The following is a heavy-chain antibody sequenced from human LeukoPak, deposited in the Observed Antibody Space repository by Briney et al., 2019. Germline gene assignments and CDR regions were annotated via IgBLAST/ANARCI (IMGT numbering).Heavy chain of an antibody. J-gene: IGHJ4*02. CDR1: GFTFSSYA. Sequence: GGSLRLSCAASGFTFSSYAMHWVRQAPGKGLEWVAVISYDGSNKYYADSVKGRFTISRDNSKNTLYLQMNSLRSDDTAVYYCARQYSSGWYHFDYWGQGTLVTVSS. CDR3: ARQYSSGWYHFDY. CDR2: ISYDGSNK. V-gene: IGHV3-30*04. D-gene: IGHD6-19*01.